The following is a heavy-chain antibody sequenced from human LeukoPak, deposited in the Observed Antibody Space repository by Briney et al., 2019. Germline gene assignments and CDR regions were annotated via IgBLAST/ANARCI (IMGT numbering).Heavy chain of an antibody. Sequence: GASVKVSCKASGYTFTSYGISWVRQAPGQGLEWMGWISAYNGNTNYAQELQGRVTMTTDTSTSTAYMELRSLRSDDTAVYYCARDEVPAAYSTFDYWGQGTLVTVSS. J-gene: IGHJ4*02. D-gene: IGHD2-2*01. CDR2: ISAYNGNT. CDR1: GYTFTSYG. CDR3: ARDEVPAAYSTFDY. V-gene: IGHV1-18*01.